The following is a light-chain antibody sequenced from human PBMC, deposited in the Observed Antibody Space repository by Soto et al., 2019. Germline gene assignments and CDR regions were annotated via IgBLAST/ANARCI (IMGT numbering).Light chain of an antibody. V-gene: IGKV1-5*03. CDR2: GTS. J-gene: IGKJ1*01. Sequence: DIHMTQSPSTLSASVGDRVTITCRASQSISIWLAWYQQKPGRAPNLLIYGTSSLESGVPSRFSGSGSGTAFTLTISSLQPDEFATYYCQHYNDYSWTFGQGTKVEIK. CDR3: QHYNDYSWT. CDR1: QSISIW.